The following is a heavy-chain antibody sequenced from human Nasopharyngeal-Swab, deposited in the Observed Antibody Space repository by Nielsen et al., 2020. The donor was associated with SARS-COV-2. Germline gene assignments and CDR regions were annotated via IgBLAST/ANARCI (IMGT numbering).Heavy chain of an antibody. V-gene: IGHV1-69*13. CDR2: IIPIFGTA. D-gene: IGHD2-2*01. J-gene: IGHJ4*02. CDR3: ARSGAPAATYFDY. CDR1: GGTFSSYA. Sequence: SVKVSCKASGGTFSSYAISWVRQAPGQGLEWMGGIIPIFGTANYAQKFQGRVTITADESTSTAYMELSSLRSEDTAVYYCARSGAPAATYFDYWGQGTLVTVSS.